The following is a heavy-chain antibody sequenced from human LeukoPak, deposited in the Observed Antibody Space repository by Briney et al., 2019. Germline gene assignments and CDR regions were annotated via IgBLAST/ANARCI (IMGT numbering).Heavy chain of an antibody. CDR1: GFTFSSYS. J-gene: IGHJ4*02. Sequence: GGSLRLSCAASGFTFSSYSMNWVRQAPGKGLEWVSSISSSSSYIYYADSVKGRFTISRDNAKNSLYLQMNSLRAEDTAVYHCARGNYDSSGYYLDYWGQGTLVTVSS. CDR2: ISSSSSYI. D-gene: IGHD3-22*01. CDR3: ARGNYDSSGYYLDY. V-gene: IGHV3-21*01.